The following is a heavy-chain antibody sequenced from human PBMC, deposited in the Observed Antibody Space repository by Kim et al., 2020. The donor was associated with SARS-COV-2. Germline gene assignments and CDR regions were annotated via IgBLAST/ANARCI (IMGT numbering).Heavy chain of an antibody. CDR1: GFTFSSYD. D-gene: IGHD1-20*01. CDR3: ARGPIEEGIRATKGYFDL. V-gene: IGHV3-13*04. J-gene: IGHJ2*01. CDR2: IGTKADT. Sequence: GGSLRLSCAASGFTFSSYDMHWVRQGTEKGLEWVSSIGTKADTYYPDSVKDRSTISRENAKDSFYLQMNSLRAEDTAVYYCARGPIEEGIRATKGYFDLWGRGPVVTVSS.